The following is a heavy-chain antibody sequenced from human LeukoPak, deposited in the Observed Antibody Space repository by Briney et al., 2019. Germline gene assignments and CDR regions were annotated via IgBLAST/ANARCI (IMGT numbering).Heavy chain of an antibody. Sequence: GGSLRLSCAASGFSFSSYTMNWVRQAPGKGLEWVSYITSSSSTIYYADSVKGRFTISRDNAKNSLYLQMNSLRAEDTAVYYCTRPGGYSGYDSAYAFDIWGQGTMVTVSS. CDR2: ITSSSSTI. CDR3: TRPGGYSGYDSAYAFDI. D-gene: IGHD5-12*01. J-gene: IGHJ3*02. V-gene: IGHV3-48*01. CDR1: GFSFSSYT.